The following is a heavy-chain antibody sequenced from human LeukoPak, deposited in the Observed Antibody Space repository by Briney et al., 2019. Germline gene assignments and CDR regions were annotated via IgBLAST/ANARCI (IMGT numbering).Heavy chain of an antibody. D-gene: IGHD3-10*01. CDR2: ISGSGGNT. CDR1: GFTFSNYA. Sequence: GGSLRLSCAASGFTFSNYAMNWVRQAPGKGLEWVSSISGSGGNTYYADSVKGRFTISRDNSKNTLYLQMNSLRAEDTAVYYCAKDDWFGELGYFDYWGRGTLVTVSS. J-gene: IGHJ4*02. V-gene: IGHV3-23*01. CDR3: AKDDWFGELGYFDY.